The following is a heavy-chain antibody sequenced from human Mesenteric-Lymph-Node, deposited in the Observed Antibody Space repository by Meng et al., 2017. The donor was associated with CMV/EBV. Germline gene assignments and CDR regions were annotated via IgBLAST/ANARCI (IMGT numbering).Heavy chain of an antibody. J-gene: IGHJ4*02. CDR3: ARDIKVAAADY. CDR1: GFRFSDFE. D-gene: IGHD6-13*01. Sequence: GESLKISCAASGFRFSDFEMNWVRQAPGKGLEWVSYISESANRIYYADSVNGRFTISRDNAKNSVFLEMNSLRVEDTAVYYCARDIKVAAADYWGQGTLVTVSS. CDR2: ISESANRI. V-gene: IGHV3-48*03.